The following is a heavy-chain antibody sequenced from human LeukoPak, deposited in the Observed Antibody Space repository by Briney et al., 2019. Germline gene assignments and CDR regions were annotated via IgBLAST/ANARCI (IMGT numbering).Heavy chain of an antibody. CDR3: ATDLVLRFFSVGAFDI. D-gene: IGHD3-3*01. Sequence: ASVKVSCKVSGYTLTELSMHWVRQAPGKGLEWMGGFDPEDGETIYAQKFQGRVTMTEDTSTDTAYMELSSLRSEDTAVYYCATDLVLRFFSVGAFDIWGQGTMVTVSS. V-gene: IGHV1-24*01. CDR2: FDPEDGET. J-gene: IGHJ3*02. CDR1: GYTLTELS.